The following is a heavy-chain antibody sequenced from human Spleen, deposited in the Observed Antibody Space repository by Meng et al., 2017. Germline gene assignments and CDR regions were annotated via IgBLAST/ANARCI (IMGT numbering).Heavy chain of an antibody. D-gene: IGHD3-22*01. CDR3: ARLILDSSGYYYIMDY. J-gene: IGHJ4*02. CDR1: GGSISSSNW. CDR2: IYHSGST. V-gene: IGHV4-4*02. Sequence: QGHWQGSGPSLGKPSGPLSLTCVVSGGSISSSNWWTWVRQPPGKGLEWIGEIYHSGSTNYSPSLKSRVTLSVDKSKNQFSLKLRSVTAADTAVYYCARLILDSSGYYYIMDYWGQGTLVTVPQ.